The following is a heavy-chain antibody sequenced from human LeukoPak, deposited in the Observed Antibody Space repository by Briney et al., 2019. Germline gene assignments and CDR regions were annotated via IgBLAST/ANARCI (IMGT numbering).Heavy chain of an antibody. Sequence: SETLSLTCAVYGGSFSGYYWSWIRQPPGKGLEWIGEINHSGSTNYNPSLKSRVSISVDTSKNQFSLKLSSVTAADTAVYYCARVAAAETLWGQGTLVTVSS. CDR2: INHSGST. CDR1: GGSFSGYY. J-gene: IGHJ4*02. V-gene: IGHV4-34*01. D-gene: IGHD6-13*01. CDR3: ARVAAAETL.